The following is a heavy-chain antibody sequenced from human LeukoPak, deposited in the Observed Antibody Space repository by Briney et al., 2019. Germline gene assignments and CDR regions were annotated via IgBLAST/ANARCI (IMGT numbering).Heavy chain of an antibody. Sequence: PSETLSLTCAVSGFSLSSGYYWGWIRQPPGKGLEWIGSIYHSGSTYYNPSLKGRVTISVDPSKNQFSLKLSSVTAADTAVFYCARAGGDSYDSSGYYYPFGYWGQGTLVTVSS. V-gene: IGHV4-38-2*01. D-gene: IGHD3-22*01. CDR3: ARAGGDSYDSSGYYYPFGY. CDR2: IYHSGST. CDR1: GFSLSSGYY. J-gene: IGHJ4*02.